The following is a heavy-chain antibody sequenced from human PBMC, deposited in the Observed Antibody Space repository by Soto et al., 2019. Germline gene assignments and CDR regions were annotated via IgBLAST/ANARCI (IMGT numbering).Heavy chain of an antibody. J-gene: IGHJ6*02. CDR2: IYPGDSDT. D-gene: IGHD2-21*02. V-gene: IGHV5-51*01. CDR3: VYFSWRGDCDSVYYYGMDV. CDR1: GYSFTSYW. Sequence: GESLKISCKGSGYSFTSYWIGWVRQMPGKGLEWMGIIYPGDSDTRYSPSFQGQVTISADKSISTAYLQWSSLKASDTAMYYCVYFSWRGDCDSVYYYGMDVWGQGTPVTVSS.